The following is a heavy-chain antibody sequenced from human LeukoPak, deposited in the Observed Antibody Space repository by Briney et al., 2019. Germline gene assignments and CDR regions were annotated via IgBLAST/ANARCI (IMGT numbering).Heavy chain of an antibody. J-gene: IGHJ4*02. D-gene: IGHD3-16*01. CDR2: IRWDGGST. Sequence: GGSLRLSCAASGFTFDDYSMHWVRQGPGKGLEWVSVIRWDGGSTSYADSVKGRFNISRDNSKNSLYLQMNSLRSEDSALYYCAKDRGGVDYWGQGTLVTVSS. CDR1: GFTFDDYS. CDR3: AKDRGGVDY. V-gene: IGHV3-43*01.